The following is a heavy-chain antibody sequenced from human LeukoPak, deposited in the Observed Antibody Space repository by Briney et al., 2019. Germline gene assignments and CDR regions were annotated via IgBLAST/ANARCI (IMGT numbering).Heavy chain of an antibody. D-gene: IGHD3-10*01. CDR3: AKDRRGYYGSGSYEPPGDY. Sequence: AGSLRLSCAASGFTFSSYAMSWVRQAPGKGLEWVSAISGSGGSTYYADSVKGRFTISRDNSKNTLYLQMNSLRAEDTAVYYCAKDRRGYYGSGSYEPPGDYWGQGTLVTVSS. V-gene: IGHV3-23*01. J-gene: IGHJ4*02. CDR2: ISGSGGST. CDR1: GFTFSSYA.